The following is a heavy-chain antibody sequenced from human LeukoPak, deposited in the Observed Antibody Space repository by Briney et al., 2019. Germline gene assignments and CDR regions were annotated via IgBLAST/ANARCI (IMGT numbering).Heavy chain of an antibody. CDR2: INHSGST. J-gene: IGHJ4*02. V-gene: IGHV4-34*01. Sequence: SETLSLTCAVSGGSFSGYYWSWIRQPPGKGLEWIGEINHSGSTNYNPSLKSRVTISVDTSKNQFSLKLSSVTAADTAVYYCARGVILDYWGQGTLVTVSS. CDR1: GGSFSGYY. D-gene: IGHD2-21*01. CDR3: ARGVILDY.